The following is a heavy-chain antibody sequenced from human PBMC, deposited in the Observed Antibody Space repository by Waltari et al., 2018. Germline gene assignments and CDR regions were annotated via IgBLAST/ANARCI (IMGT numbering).Heavy chain of an antibody. CDR2: ISGSGGST. J-gene: IGHJ3*02. CDR3: AKDYDSSGYYSFNAFDI. CDR1: GFTFSSYA. D-gene: IGHD3-22*01. Sequence: EVQLLESGGGLVQPGGSLRLSCAASGFTFSSYAMSWVRQAPGKGLEWVSAISGSGGSTYYADSVKGRFTISRDNSKNTLYLQMNSLRAEDTAVYYCAKDYDSSGYYSFNAFDIWGQGTMVTVSS. V-gene: IGHV3-23*01.